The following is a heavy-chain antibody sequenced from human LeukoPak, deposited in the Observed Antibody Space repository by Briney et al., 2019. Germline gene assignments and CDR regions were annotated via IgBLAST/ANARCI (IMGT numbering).Heavy chain of an antibody. V-gene: IGHV3-7*04. J-gene: IGHJ4*02. CDR3: TRALDY. CDR1: GFTFSNFW. CDR2: INQNGGEK. Sequence: GGALRLSCATSGFTFSNFWLDWVRQAPGKGLEWVANINQNGGEKYYADSVKGRFTISRDNAKNSLYLQMNSLRVEDTAVYYCTRALDYWGQGTLVTVSS.